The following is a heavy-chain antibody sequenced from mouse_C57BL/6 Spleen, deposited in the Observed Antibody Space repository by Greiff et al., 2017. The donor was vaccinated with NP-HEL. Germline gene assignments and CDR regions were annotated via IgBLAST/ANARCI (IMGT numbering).Heavy chain of an antibody. CDR3: SRTYYYGSSYWYFAV. CDR1: GYTFTSYW. J-gene: IGHJ1*03. D-gene: IGHD1-1*01. V-gene: IGHV1-69*01. Sequence: QVQLQQPGAELVMPGASVKLSCKASGYTFTSYWMHWVKQRPGQGLEWIGEIDPSDSYTNYNQKFKGQSTLTVDKSSSTAYMQLSSLTSEDSAVYYCSRTYYYGSSYWYFAVWGTGTTVTVSS. CDR2: IDPSDSYT.